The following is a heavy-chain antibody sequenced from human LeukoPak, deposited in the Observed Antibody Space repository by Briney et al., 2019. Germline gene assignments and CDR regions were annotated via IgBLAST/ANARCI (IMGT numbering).Heavy chain of an antibody. CDR3: AKDGGLWVSAHWGDS. CDR1: GFTFSSYA. J-gene: IGHJ4*02. V-gene: IGHV3-23*01. CDR2: ISGSGDNT. D-gene: IGHD7-27*01. Sequence: GGSLRLSCAASGFTFSSYAMSWVRQAPGKGLEWVSGISGSGDNTYYADSVKGRFTVSRDNSKNTLFLQMNSLRAEDTAVYYCAKDGGLWVSAHWGDSWGRGTLVTVSS.